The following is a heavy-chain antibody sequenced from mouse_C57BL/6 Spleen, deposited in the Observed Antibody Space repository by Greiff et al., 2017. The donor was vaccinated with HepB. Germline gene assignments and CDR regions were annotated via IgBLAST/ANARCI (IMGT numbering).Heavy chain of an antibody. Sequence: EVKVVESGGDLVKPGGSLKLSCAASGFTFSSYGMSWVRQTPDKRLEWVATISSGGSYTYYPDSVKGRFTISRDNAKNTLYLQMSSLKSEDTAMYYCARHVSNPFDYWGQGTTLTVSS. CDR2: ISSGGSYT. D-gene: IGHD2-5*01. J-gene: IGHJ2*01. CDR1: GFTFSSYG. V-gene: IGHV5-6*01. CDR3: ARHVSNPFDY.